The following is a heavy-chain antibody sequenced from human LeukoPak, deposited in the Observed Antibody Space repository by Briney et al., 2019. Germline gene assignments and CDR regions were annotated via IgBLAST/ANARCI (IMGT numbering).Heavy chain of an antibody. CDR1: GFTFSSYA. V-gene: IGHV3-30*04. D-gene: IGHD3-10*01. Sequence: PGGSLRLSCAASGFTFSSYAMHWVRQAPGKGLEWVAVISYDGSNKYYADSVKGRFTISRDNSKNTLYLQMNSLRAEDTAVYYCAIAGGDYLDYWGQGTLVTVSS. J-gene: IGHJ4*02. CDR2: ISYDGSNK. CDR3: AIAGGDYLDY.